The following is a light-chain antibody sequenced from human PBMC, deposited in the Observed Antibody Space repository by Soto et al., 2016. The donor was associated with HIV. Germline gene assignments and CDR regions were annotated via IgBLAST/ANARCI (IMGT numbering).Light chain of an antibody. V-gene: IGKV1-6*01. J-gene: IGKJ2*01. CDR1: QGIKNE. CDR2: SAS. Sequence: AIQMTQSPSSLSASVGDRVTITCRASQGIKNELGWYQQKPGKAPKLLIYSASSLGSGVPSRFSGSGSGTDFTLTISGLQPEDSASYFCLQDYTYPYTFGQGTKLEI. CDR3: LQDYTYPYT.